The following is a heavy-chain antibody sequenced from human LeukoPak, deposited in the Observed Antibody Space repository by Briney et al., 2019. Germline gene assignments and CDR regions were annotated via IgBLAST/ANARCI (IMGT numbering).Heavy chain of an antibody. CDR3: AKGIYSSGWSYFDY. Sequence: ASVKVSCKASGYIFTDYQMHWVRQAPGQGLEWMGWIDPNSGATKYAQEFQGRVIMTRDTSIGTAHMELRSLRSDDTAVYYCAKGIYSSGWSYFDYWGHGTLVTVSS. CDR1: GYIFTDYQ. V-gene: IGHV1-2*02. J-gene: IGHJ4*01. CDR2: IDPNSGAT. D-gene: IGHD6-19*01.